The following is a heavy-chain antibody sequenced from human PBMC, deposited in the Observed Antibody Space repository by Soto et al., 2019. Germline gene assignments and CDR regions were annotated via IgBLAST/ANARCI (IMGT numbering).Heavy chain of an antibody. D-gene: IGHD6-13*01. CDR2: ISGANGHT. J-gene: IGHJ4*02. V-gene: IGHV1-18*01. Sequence: QVQVVQSGAEVKKPGASVKVSCKTSGYTFTTYGIGWVRQAPGQGLEWMGWISGANGHTNYAQNVQGRVTVTTDTSTSTAYMELRSLRSDEKAVYYCERKVAGAGGEYDYWGQGTLVTVSS. CDR1: GYTFTTYG. CDR3: ERKVAGAGGEYDY.